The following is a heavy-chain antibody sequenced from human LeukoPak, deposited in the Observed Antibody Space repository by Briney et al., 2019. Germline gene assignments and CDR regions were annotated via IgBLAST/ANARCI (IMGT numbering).Heavy chain of an antibody. J-gene: IGHJ4*02. CDR2: IYTSGST. D-gene: IGHD4-17*01. Sequence: SETLSLTCTVSGGSISSYYWSWIRQPPGKGLEWIGRIYTSGSTNYNPSLKSRVTMSVDTSKNQFSLKLSSVTAADTAVYYCARGGLYGDYFVFFDYWGQGTLVTVSS. V-gene: IGHV4-4*07. CDR3: ARGGLYGDYFVFFDY. CDR1: GGSISSYY.